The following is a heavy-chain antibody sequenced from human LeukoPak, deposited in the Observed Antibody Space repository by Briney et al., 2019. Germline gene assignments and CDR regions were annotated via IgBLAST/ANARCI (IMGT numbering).Heavy chain of an antibody. CDR3: ARRYYSMDF. V-gene: IGHV3-66*04. CDR2: VYSGGST. CDR1: GFTVSSSY. J-gene: IGHJ6*02. Sequence: RGSLRLSCAASGFTVSSSYMTWVRQAPGKGLEWVSVVYSGGSTYYADSVKGRFTISRDNSRNTLYLQMSSLRAEDTAVYYCARRYYSMDFWGQRTAVTVSS.